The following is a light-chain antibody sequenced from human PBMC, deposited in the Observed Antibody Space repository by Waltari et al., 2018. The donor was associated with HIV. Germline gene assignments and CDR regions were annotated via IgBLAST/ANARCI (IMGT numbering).Light chain of an antibody. V-gene: IGKV3-15*01. Sequence: EILMTQSPATLSVSPGERATLSCRASQSVRSNLAWYQQKPGQAPRPLIYGASTRATGIPLRFSGSGSGTDFSLTISSLQSEDFAIYYCQQYNNWPPYTFGQGTKLEIK. J-gene: IGKJ2*01. CDR3: QQYNNWPPYT. CDR2: GAS. CDR1: QSVRSN.